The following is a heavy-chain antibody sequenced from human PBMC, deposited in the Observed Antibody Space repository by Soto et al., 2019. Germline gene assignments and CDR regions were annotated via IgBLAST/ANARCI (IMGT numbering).Heavy chain of an antibody. V-gene: IGHV4-59*08. J-gene: IGHJ6*03. CDR3: ARQHSSSFRFRYYYYYMDV. D-gene: IGHD6-6*01. Sequence: SETLSLTCTVSGGSISIYYWSWIRQPPGEGLEWIGHAHYSGSTNYNPSLKSRVTILLDTSKNQFSLNLTSVTAADTAVYYCARQHSSSFRFRYYYYYMDVWGKGTTVTVSS. CDR2: AHYSGST. CDR1: GGSISIYY.